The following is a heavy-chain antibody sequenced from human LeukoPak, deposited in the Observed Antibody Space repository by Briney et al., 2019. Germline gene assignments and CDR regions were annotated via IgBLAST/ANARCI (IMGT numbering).Heavy chain of an antibody. CDR3: ARASPQYSSSDY. CDR2: ISSGSKYI. J-gene: IGHJ4*02. Sequence: GGSLRLSCTASGFTFSSYSMNWVRQSAGKGLEWVSSISSGSKYIYYADSVKGRFTISRDNARNSLYLQMNSLRAEDTAVYYFARASPQYSSSDYWGQGTLVTVSS. CDR1: GFTFSSYS. V-gene: IGHV3-21*01. D-gene: IGHD6-6*01.